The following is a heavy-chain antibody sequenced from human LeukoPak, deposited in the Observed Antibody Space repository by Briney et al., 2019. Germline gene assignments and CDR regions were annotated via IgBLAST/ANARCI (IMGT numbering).Heavy chain of an antibody. CDR3: ARAGYDHPFDY. CDR2: MNPNSGNT. D-gene: IGHD5-12*01. Sequence: GASVKVPCKASGYTFTGYDINWVRQATGQGLEWMGWMNPNSGNTGYAQKFQGRVTITRNTSISTAYMELSSLRSEDTAVYYCARAGYDHPFDYWGQGTLVTVSS. CDR1: GYTFTGYD. J-gene: IGHJ4*02. V-gene: IGHV1-8*03.